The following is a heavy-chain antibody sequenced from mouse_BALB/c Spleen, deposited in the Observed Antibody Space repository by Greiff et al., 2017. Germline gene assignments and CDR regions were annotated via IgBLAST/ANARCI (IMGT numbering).Heavy chain of an antibody. J-gene: IGHJ4*01. V-gene: IGHV1S132*01. CDR3: ARCETTASYAMDY. Sequence: QVQLQQPGAELVKPGASVKLSCKTSGYTFTSYWIQWVKQRPGQGLGWIGEIFPGTGTTYYNEKFKGKATLTIDTSSSTAYMQLSSLTSEDSAVYFCARCETTASYAMDYWGQGTSVTVSS. CDR1: GYTFTSYW. CDR2: IFPGTGTT. D-gene: IGHD1-2*01.